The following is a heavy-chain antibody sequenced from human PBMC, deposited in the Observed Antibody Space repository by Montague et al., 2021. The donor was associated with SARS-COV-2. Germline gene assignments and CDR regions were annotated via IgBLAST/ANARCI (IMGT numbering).Heavy chain of an antibody. CDR1: GGSISSDGYY. Sequence: TLSLTCTVSGGSISSDGYYWSRIRQHPGKGLVWIGYIYYSASTYYTPSIKSRVTISVDTSKNQFSLKLSSVTAADTAVYYCARAGTITMIVVVIDAFVIWGQGTMVTVSS. CDR3: ARAGTITMIVVVIDAFVI. J-gene: IGHJ3*02. CDR2: IYYSAST. D-gene: IGHD3-22*01. V-gene: IGHV4-31*03.